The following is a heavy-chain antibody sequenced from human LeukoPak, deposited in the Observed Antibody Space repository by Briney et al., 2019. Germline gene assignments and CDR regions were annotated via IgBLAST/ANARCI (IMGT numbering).Heavy chain of an antibody. Sequence: SSETLSLTCTVSGGSISSYYWSWIRQPAGKGLEWIGRIYTSGSTNYNPSLKSRVTMSVDTSKNQFSLKLSSVTAADTAVYYCAREGLALAYYYMDVWGKGTTVTVSS. CDR1: GGSISSYY. D-gene: IGHD3/OR15-3a*01. CDR3: AREGLALAYYYMDV. V-gene: IGHV4-4*07. J-gene: IGHJ6*03. CDR2: IYTSGST.